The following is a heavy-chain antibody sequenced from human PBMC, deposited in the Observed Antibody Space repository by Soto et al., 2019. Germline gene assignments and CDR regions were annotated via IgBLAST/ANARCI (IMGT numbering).Heavy chain of an antibody. V-gene: IGHV3-53*01. CDR2: IYSGGST. Sequence: SLRLSCAASGFTVSSNYMSWVRQAPGKGLEWVSVIYSGGSTYYADSVKGRFTISRDNSKNTLYLQMNSLRAEDTAVYYCATMRTVTTDAFDIWGQGTMVTVSS. J-gene: IGHJ3*02. CDR1: GFTVSSNY. D-gene: IGHD4-17*01. CDR3: ATMRTVTTDAFDI.